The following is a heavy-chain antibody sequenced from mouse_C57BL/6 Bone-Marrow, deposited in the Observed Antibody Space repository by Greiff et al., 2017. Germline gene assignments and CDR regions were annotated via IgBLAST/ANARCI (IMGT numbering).Heavy chain of an antibody. D-gene: IGHD1-1*01. Sequence: VQLQQPGAELVMPGASVKLSCKASGYTFTSYWMHWVKQRPGQGLEWIGEIDPSDSYTNYNQKFKGKSTLTVDKSSSTAYMQLSSLTSEDSAVYYCARERNYYGSSYNWYVDVWGTGTTVTVSS. V-gene: IGHV1-69*01. CDR1: GYTFTSYW. CDR2: IDPSDSYT. CDR3: ARERNYYGSSYNWYVDV. J-gene: IGHJ1*03.